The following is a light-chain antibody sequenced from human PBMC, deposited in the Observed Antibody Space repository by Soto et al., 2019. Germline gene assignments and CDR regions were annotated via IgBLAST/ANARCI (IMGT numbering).Light chain of an antibody. CDR1: SSNIGAGYD. CDR2: GNS. Sequence: QSVLTQPPSVSGAPGQRVTISCIGSSSNIGAGYDVHWYQQLPGTAPKLLIYGNSNRPSGVPDRFSGSKSGTSASLAITGLQAEDEADYYCQSYDSSFYVFGTGTNVTVL. V-gene: IGLV1-40*01. J-gene: IGLJ1*01. CDR3: QSYDSSFYV.